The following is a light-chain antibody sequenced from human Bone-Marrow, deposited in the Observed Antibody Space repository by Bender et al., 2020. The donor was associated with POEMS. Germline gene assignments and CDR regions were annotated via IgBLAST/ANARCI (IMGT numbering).Light chain of an antibody. J-gene: IGLJ1*01. V-gene: IGLV2-8*01. CDR2: DVT. Sequence: QSALTQPPSASGSPGQSVTISCTGTSSDVGGYNYVSWYQQHPGKAPKLIISDVTSRPSGVPDRFSGSKSGNTAFLTVSGLQAEDEADYYCSSYAGTNNLGVFGTGTKVTV. CDR1: SSDVGGYNY. CDR3: SSYAGTNNLGV.